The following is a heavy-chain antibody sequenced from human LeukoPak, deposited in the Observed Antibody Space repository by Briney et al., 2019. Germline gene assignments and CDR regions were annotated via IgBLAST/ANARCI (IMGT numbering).Heavy chain of an antibody. J-gene: IGHJ6*02. CDR3: ARDPYCSSTSCSSYYYYGMDV. CDR1: GFTFSSYA. D-gene: IGHD2-2*01. CDR2: ISYDGSNK. Sequence: GGSLRLSCAASGFTFSSYAMHWVRQVPGKGLEWVAVISYDGSNKYYADSVKGRFTISRDNSKNTLYLQMNSMRAEDTAVYYCARDPYCSSTSCSSYYYYGMDVWGQGTTVTVSS. V-gene: IGHV3-30-3*01.